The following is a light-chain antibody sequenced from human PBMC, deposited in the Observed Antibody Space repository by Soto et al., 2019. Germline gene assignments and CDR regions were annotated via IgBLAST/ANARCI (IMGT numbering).Light chain of an antibody. CDR2: KAS. J-gene: IGKJ1*01. V-gene: IGKV1-5*03. CDR3: QQYNSYSWT. CDR1: QSISSW. Sequence: DIQMTQSPSTLSASVGDRVTITCRASQSISSWLAWYQQKPGKAPKLLIYKASSLESGVPSRFSGSGSGTEFTLTISNLQPDDFATYYCQQYNSYSWTFGQGTRWIA.